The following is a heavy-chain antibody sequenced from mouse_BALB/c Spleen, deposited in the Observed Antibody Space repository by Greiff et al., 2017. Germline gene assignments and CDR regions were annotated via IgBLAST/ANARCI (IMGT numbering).Heavy chain of an antibody. V-gene: IGHV1-87*01. J-gene: IGHJ3*01. Sequence: GQLQQSGAELARPGASVKLSCKASGYTFTSYWMQWVKQRPGQGLEWIGAIYPGDGDTRYTQKFKGKATLTADKSSSTAYMQLSSLASEDSAVYYCARGITTWFAYWGQGTLVTVSA. D-gene: IGHD2-4*01. CDR1: GYTFTSYW. CDR3: ARGITTWFAY. CDR2: IYPGDGDT.